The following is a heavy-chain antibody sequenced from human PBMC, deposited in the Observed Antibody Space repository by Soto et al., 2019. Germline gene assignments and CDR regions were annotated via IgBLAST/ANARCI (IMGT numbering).Heavy chain of an antibody. CDR2: IYYSGTT. D-gene: IGHD2-15*01. Sequence: QVQLQESGPGLVKPSQTLSLTCTVSGGSIDSDGSYWSWIRQSPGEGLEWLGYIYYSGTTYYNPSPRSRGFISPYPYKNQFSRKLSSVAAADTAICYCASGRCVGSSCSSLALGGRGTLVTVSS. CDR1: GGSIDSDGSY. J-gene: IGHJ2*01. V-gene: IGHV4-31*03. CDR3: ASGRCVGSSCSSLAL.